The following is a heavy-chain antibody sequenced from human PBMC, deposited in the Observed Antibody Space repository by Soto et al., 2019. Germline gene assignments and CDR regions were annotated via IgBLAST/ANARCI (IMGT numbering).Heavy chain of an antibody. V-gene: IGHV4-59*01. CDR3: ARESPYSNWFDP. CDR1: GGSISSYY. J-gene: IGHJ5*02. CDR2: IYYSGRT. D-gene: IGHD4-4*01. Sequence: QVQLQESGPGLVKPSETLSLTCTVSGGSISSYYWSWIRQPPGKGLEWIGYIYYSGRTNYNPSLTSRVTISVDTSKNQFSLKLSSVTAADTAVYYCARESPYSNWFDPWGQGTLVTVSS.